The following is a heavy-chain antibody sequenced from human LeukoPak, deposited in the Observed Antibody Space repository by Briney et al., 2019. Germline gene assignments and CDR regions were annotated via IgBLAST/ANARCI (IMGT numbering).Heavy chain of an antibody. D-gene: IGHD3-22*01. CDR1: GGSISNYY. V-gene: IGHV4-59*01. CDR3: ARVDDTSGYFYKFAY. CDR2: IHYSGNT. J-gene: IGHJ4*02. Sequence: PSETLSLTCSVSGGSISNYYWSWIRQPPGKGLEWIAYIHYSGNTNYNPSLKSRVTISVDTSKNQFSLKLASVTAADTAVYYCARVDDTSGYFYKFAYWGQGTLVTVSS.